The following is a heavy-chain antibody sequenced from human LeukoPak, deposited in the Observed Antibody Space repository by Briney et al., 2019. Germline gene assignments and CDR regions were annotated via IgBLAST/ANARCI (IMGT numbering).Heavy chain of an antibody. CDR1: GFTFSTYG. CDR3: AKDWGTGGKMATISS. Sequence: TGGSLRLSCAASGFTFSTYGMHWVRQAPGKGLEWVAVISYDGSNKYYADSVKGRFTISRDNSKNTLYLQMNSLRAEDTAVYYCAKDWGTGGKMATISSWGQGTLVTVSS. J-gene: IGHJ5*02. CDR2: ISYDGSNK. D-gene: IGHD5-24*01. V-gene: IGHV3-30*18.